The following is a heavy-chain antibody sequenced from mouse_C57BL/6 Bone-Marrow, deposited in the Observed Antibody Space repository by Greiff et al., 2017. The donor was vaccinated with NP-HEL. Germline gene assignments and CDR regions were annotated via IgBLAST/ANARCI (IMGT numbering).Heavy chain of an antibody. CDR1: GFTFSDYY. Sequence: EVQVVESEGGLVQPGSSMKLSCTASGFTFSDYYMAWVRQVPEKGLEWVANINYDGSSTYYLDSLKSRFIISRDNAKNILYLQMSSLKSEDTATYYCARDITTVVGWYFDVWGTGTTVTVSS. J-gene: IGHJ1*03. CDR2: INYDGSST. V-gene: IGHV5-16*01. CDR3: ARDITTVVGWYFDV. D-gene: IGHD1-1*01.